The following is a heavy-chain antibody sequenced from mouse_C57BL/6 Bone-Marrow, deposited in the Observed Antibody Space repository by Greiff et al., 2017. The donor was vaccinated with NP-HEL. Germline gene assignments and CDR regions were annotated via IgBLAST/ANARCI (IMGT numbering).Heavy chain of an antibody. CDR2: IHPNSGST. Sequence: QVQLQQPGAELVKPGASVKLSCKASGYTFTSYWMHWVKQRPGQGLEWIGMIHPNSGSTNYNEKFKSKATLTVDKSSSTAYMQLSSLTSEDSAVYYGARPDGSPPWFAYWGQGTLVTVSA. CDR3: ARPDGSPPWFAY. D-gene: IGHD1-1*01. J-gene: IGHJ3*01. V-gene: IGHV1-64*01. CDR1: GYTFTSYW.